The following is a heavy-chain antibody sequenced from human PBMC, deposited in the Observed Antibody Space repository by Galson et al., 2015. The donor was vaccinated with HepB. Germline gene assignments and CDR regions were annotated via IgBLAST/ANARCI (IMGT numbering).Heavy chain of an antibody. CDR3: ARELRYCSATTCENRLDP. CDR1: GYTLSTYV. CDR2: INTNTGNP. J-gene: IGHJ5*02. V-gene: IGHV7-4-1*02. Sequence: SVKVSCKAFGYTLSTYVINWVRQAPGQGLEWMGWINTNTGNPTYGQGFTGRFVFSLDTSVTTAYLQISSLRAEDTAVYYCARELRYCSATTCENRLDPWGQGTLVTVSS. D-gene: IGHD2-15*01.